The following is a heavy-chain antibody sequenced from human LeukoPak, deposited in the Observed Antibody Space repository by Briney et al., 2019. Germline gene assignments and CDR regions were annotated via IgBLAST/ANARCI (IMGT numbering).Heavy chain of an antibody. CDR3: ARAGSGYSFDY. Sequence: SETLSLTCTVSGGAISDYYWTWVRQPPGKGLEWIGFVYHIGNTNYNPSLKSRVTISVDTSKNQFSLKLSSVTAADTAVYYCARAGSGYSFDYWGQGTLVTVSS. V-gene: IGHV4-59*01. CDR1: GGAISDYY. CDR2: VYHIGNT. J-gene: IGHJ4*02. D-gene: IGHD3-22*01.